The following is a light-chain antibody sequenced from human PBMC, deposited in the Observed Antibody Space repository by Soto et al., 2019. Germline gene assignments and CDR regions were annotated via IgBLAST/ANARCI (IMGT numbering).Light chain of an antibody. J-gene: IGKJ1*01. CDR3: QQYNNWPRRT. CDR1: QSVSSN. V-gene: IGKV3-15*01. Sequence: EIVMTQSPATLSVSPGERATISCRASQSVSSNLAWYQQKPGQAPRLLIYGASTRATGIPARFSGSGSGTEFTLTISSLQYEDFAVYYCQQYNNWPRRTFGQGTKVEIK. CDR2: GAS.